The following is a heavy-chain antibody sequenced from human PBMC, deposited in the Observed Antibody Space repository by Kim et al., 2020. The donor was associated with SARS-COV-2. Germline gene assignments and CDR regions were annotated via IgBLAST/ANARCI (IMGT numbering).Heavy chain of an antibody. CDR1: GGSISSNY. D-gene: IGHD3-10*01. V-gene: IGHV4-59*01. J-gene: IGHJ3*02. Sequence: SETLSLTCTVSGGSISSNYWSWIRQPPGKGLEWIGYIYYSGSSNNNPSLKSRVTISVDTSKNQFSLKLSSVTPADTAVYYCARIRGVEDAFDIWGQGTMVTVSS. CDR2: IYYSGSS. CDR3: ARIRGVEDAFDI.